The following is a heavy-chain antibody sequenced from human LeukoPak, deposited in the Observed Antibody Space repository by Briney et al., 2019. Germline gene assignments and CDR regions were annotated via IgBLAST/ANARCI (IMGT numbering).Heavy chain of an antibody. CDR2: IYYSGST. V-gene: IGHV4-30-4*01. CDR1: GGSLSSGDYY. CDR3: ARAVSLMDAWSLEY. D-gene: IGHD3-16*01. J-gene: IGHJ4*02. Sequence: PSQTLSLTCTVSGGSLSSGDYYWSWIRQPPGKGLEWIGYIYYSGSTYYNPSLKSRVTISVDTSKNQFSLKLSSVTAADTAVYYCARAVSLMDAWSLEYWGQGTLVTVSS.